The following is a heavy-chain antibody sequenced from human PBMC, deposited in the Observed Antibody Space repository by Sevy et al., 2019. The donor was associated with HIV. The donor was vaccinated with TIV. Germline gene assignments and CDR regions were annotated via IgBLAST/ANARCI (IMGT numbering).Heavy chain of an antibody. J-gene: IGHJ4*02. CDR1: GFTFSSYW. V-gene: IGHV3-7*03. Sequence: GGSLRLSCAASGFTFSSYWMSWVRQAPGKGLEWVANIKQDGSEKYYVDSVKGRFTISRDNAKNSLYLQMNSLRAEDTAGYYCARDLGYRTRGFDYCGQGTLVTVSS. D-gene: IGHD6-13*01. CDR3: ARDLGYRTRGFDY. CDR2: IKQDGSEK.